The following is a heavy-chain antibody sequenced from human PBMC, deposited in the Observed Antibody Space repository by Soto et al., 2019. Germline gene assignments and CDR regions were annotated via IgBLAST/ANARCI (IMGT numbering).Heavy chain of an antibody. CDR1: GFTFGENY. V-gene: IGHV3-11*01. D-gene: IGHD3-3*01. Sequence: VGSMRLSCTASGFTFGENYMSWIRQDPGKGLEWVSYISSTSSTIFYADSVKGRFSISRDNAQNSLYLQMSSLRAEDTAVYFCARDAPHYDFWSGYPAHYFDYWGQGIQVTVSS. J-gene: IGHJ4*02. CDR3: ARDAPHYDFWSGYPAHYFDY. CDR2: ISSTSSTI.